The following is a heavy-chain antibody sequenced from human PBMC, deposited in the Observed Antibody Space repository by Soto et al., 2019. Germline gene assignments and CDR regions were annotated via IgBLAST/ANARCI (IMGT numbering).Heavy chain of an antibody. Sequence: QVQLVQSGAEVKKPGASVKVSCKASGYTFTSYGISWVRQSPGQGLEWMGWISAYNCNTNYAQKLQGRVTMTTDTSKSTAYMEHRSLRSDDTDVYYCARGYYDTLTGYYGGNPLGYWGKGPLVTVS. V-gene: IGHV1-18*01. CDR1: GYTFTSYG. CDR3: ARGYYDTLTGYYGGNPLGY. J-gene: IGHJ4*02. CDR2: ISAYNCNT. D-gene: IGHD3-9*01.